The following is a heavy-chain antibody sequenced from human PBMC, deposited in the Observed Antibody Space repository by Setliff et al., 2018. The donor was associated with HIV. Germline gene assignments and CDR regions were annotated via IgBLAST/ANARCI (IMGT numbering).Heavy chain of an antibody. CDR2: IYTSGTT. D-gene: IGHD1-7*01. Sequence: SETLSLTCTVSGGSISNYYWSWIRQPPGKGLEWIGYIYTSGTTNYNPSLKSRVTISIDTSKNQFSLRLTSVTAADTAVYYCARKGNWNYPYDYWGQGTLVTVSS. J-gene: IGHJ4*02. V-gene: IGHV4-4*09. CDR3: ARKGNWNYPYDY. CDR1: GGSISNYY.